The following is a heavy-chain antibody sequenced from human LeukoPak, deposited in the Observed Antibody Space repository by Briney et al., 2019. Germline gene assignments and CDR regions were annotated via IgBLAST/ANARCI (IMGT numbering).Heavy chain of an antibody. Sequence: ASVKVSCKASGYTFTGYYMHWVRQAPGQGLEWMGRINPNSGGTNYAQKFQGRVTMTRDTSISTAYMELSRLRSDDTAVYYCARETYDYDSGSSFDYWGQGTLVTVSS. V-gene: IGHV1-2*06. D-gene: IGHD3-10*01. CDR2: INPNSGGT. CDR3: ARETYDYDSGSSFDY. CDR1: GYTFTGYY. J-gene: IGHJ4*02.